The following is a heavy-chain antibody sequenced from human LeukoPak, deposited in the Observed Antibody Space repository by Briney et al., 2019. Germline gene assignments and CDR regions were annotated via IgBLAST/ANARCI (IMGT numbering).Heavy chain of an antibody. Sequence: GGSLRLSCATAGITNAWMSWVRQAPGKGLEWVGRIKSKISGGTTYYAAPVKGRFTISRDKSESNLYVRMDSLRAEDTTLYYCANIGGPSGRYWGQGTLVTVSS. CDR3: ANIGGPSGRY. D-gene: IGHD2/OR15-2a*01. CDR1: GITNAW. CDR2: IKSKISGGTT. J-gene: IGHJ4*02. V-gene: IGHV3-15*01.